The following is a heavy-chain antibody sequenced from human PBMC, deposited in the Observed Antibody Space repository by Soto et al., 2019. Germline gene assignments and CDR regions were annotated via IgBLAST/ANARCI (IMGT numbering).Heavy chain of an antibody. J-gene: IGHJ4*01. CDR2: TYYTSKWYN. Sequence: SLTLSLTCVISGDRVSSNSAAWNWIRQSPSRGLEWLARTYYTSKWYNDYAVSVKSRITINADTSKNQFSLQLNSVTPEDTAVYYCARVSIIGSYSHFDYWGQGTLVTVSS. CDR3: ARVSIIGSYSHFDY. D-gene: IGHD1-26*01. V-gene: IGHV6-1*01. CDR1: GDRVSSNSAA.